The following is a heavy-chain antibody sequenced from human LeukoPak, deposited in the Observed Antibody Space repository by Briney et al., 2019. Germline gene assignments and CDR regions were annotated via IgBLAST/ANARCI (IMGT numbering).Heavy chain of an antibody. V-gene: IGHV3-30-3*01. D-gene: IGHD3-22*01. J-gene: IGHJ4*02. CDR3: ARTGSGYYHGDYFDY. CDR2: ISYDGSNK. CDR1: GFTFSSYA. Sequence: GGSLRLSCAASGFTFSSYAMHWVRQAPGKGLEWVAVISYDGSNKYYADSVKGRFTISRDNSKNTLYLQMNSLRAEDTAVYYCARTGSGYYHGDYFDYWGQGTLVTVSS.